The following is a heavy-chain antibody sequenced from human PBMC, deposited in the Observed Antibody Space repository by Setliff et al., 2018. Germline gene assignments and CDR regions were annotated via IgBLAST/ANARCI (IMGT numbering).Heavy chain of an antibody. Sequence: GASVKVSCKASGYTFTSHYMHWVRQAPGLGLEWMGTINPSSGRTSYAQKFQGRVTMTRDTSKSTVYMDMSSLRSEGTAVYYCARGDFHGVTNLWGQGTLVTVSS. CDR1: GYTFTSHY. CDR2: INPSSGRT. J-gene: IGHJ4*02. V-gene: IGHV1-46*01. D-gene: IGHD4-4*01. CDR3: ARGDFHGVTNL.